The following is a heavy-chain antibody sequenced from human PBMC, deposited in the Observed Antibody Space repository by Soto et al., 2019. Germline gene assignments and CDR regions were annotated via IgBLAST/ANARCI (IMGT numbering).Heavy chain of an antibody. D-gene: IGHD6-13*01. V-gene: IGHV1-3*01. J-gene: IGHJ5*02. Sequence: ASVKVSCKASGYTFTSYAMHWVRQAPGQRLEWMGWINAGNGNTKYSQKFQGRVTITRDTSASTAYMELSSLRSEDTAVYYCARPLSWYESSGWFDPWGQGTLVTSPQ. CDR2: INAGNGNT. CDR3: ARPLSWYESSGWFDP. CDR1: GYTFTSYA.